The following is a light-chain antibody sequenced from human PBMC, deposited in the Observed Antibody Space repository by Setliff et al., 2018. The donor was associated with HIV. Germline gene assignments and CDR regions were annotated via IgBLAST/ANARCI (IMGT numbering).Light chain of an antibody. CDR2: QAT. V-gene: IGLV2-23*01. Sequence: QSVLTQPASVSGSPGQSITISCTGTSNDVGRYDLVSWYQQPPARAPKLIIYQATRRPSGVSNRFSGSKSGNVASLTISGLQAEDEADYYGCSNTGSNTFGVGTGTKV. J-gene: IGLJ1*01. CDR1: SNDVGRYDL. CDR3: CSNTGSNTFG.